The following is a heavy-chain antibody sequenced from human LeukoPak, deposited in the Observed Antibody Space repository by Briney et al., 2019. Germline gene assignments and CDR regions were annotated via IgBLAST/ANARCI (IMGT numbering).Heavy chain of an antibody. J-gene: IGHJ5*02. D-gene: IGHD4-4*01. Sequence: ASVKVSCKTSGYTFTSYGISWVRQAPGQGLEWMGIINPSGGSTTYAQKFQGRVTMTRDMSTRTLYMELSSLRSEDTAFYYCARVGDYSPRGWFDPWGQGTLVTVSS. CDR1: GYTFTSYG. CDR2: INPSGGST. V-gene: IGHV1-46*01. CDR3: ARVGDYSPRGWFDP.